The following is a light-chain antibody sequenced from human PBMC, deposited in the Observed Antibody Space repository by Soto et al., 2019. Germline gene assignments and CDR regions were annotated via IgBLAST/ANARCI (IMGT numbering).Light chain of an antibody. CDR3: ATWDSSLSGGV. V-gene: IGLV1-51*01. J-gene: IGLJ3*02. Sequence: QSVLTQPPSVSSASGLKVTISCSGSTSNIGNNYVSWHQQLPGTAPKLLIYDNNRRPSGIPDRFSASKSGTSATLGITGLQTGDEADYYCATWDSSLSGGVFGGGTKLTVL. CDR1: TSNIGNNY. CDR2: DNN.